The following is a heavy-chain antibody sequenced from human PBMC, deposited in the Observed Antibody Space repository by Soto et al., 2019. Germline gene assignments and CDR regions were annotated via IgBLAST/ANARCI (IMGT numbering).Heavy chain of an antibody. CDR3: AKDRRGSWKYVGGFDI. CDR2: ISEGGGST. D-gene: IGHD1-7*01. Sequence: EVQLLESGGGLVQPGGSLRLSCAASGFTFSNYAMSWVRQAPGKGLEWVSAISEGGGSTYYADSVKGRFTISRDNXKXMLYLQMNWLRGEDTAVYYCAKDRRGSWKYVGGFDIWGQGTMVTVSS. CDR1: GFTFSNYA. V-gene: IGHV3-23*01. J-gene: IGHJ3*02.